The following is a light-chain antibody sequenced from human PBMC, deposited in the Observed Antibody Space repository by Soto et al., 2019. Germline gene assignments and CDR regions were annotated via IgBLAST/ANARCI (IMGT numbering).Light chain of an antibody. CDR2: QGN. V-gene: IGLV3-1*01. J-gene: IGLJ1*01. CDR1: KLGDKY. Sequence: SSELTQPPSVSVSPGQTATITCSGDKLGDKYANWYQKKPGQSPVLVAYQGNKRPSGIPERFSGSNSGNTATLTVSGAQAMDEADYYCQAWDSGTYVFGPGTKLTVL. CDR3: QAWDSGTYV.